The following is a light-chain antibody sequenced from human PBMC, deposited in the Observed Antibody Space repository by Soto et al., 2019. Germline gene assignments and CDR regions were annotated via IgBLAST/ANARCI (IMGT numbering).Light chain of an antibody. Sequence: QSALTQPPSASGSPGQSVTISCTGTSSDVGGYKYVSWYQQHPGKAPKLMIYEVSKRPSGVPDRFSGSKSGNTASLTVSGPQAEDEADYYCSSYAGSNNVVFGGGTQLTVL. J-gene: IGLJ2*01. CDR2: EVS. V-gene: IGLV2-8*01. CDR3: SSYAGSNNVV. CDR1: SSDVGGYKY.